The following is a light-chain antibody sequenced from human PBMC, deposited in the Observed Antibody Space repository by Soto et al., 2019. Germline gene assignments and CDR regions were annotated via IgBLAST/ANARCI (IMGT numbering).Light chain of an antibody. CDR3: SSYTSSSTLEV. Sequence: QSALTQPASVSGSPGQSITISCTGTSSDVGGYNYVSWYQQHPGKAPKLMIYDVTHRPSGVSNRFSGSKSDNTASLTISGLQAEDEADYYCSSYTSSSTLEVFGTGTKVTVL. J-gene: IGLJ1*01. CDR1: SSDVGGYNY. CDR2: DVT. V-gene: IGLV2-14*01.